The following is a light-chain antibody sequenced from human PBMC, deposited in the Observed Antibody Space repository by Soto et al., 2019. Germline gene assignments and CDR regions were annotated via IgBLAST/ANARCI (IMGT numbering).Light chain of an antibody. CDR2: DDS. Sequence: SYELTQPSSVSVSPGQTARITCSGDLLAQKFARWFQQKPGQAPVLVVYDDSDRPSGIPERFSGSNSGNTATLTISRVEAGDEADYYCQVWDSSSDHYVFGTGTKLTVL. J-gene: IGLJ1*01. CDR1: LLAQKF. V-gene: IGLV3-21*02. CDR3: QVWDSSSDHYV.